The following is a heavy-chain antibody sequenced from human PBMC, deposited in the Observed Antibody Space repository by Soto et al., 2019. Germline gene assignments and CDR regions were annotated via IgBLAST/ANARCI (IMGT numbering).Heavy chain of an antibody. CDR3: ARDTGGSYDY. CDR2: TRDKPNNYAA. CDR1: GFAFDDYY. J-gene: IGHJ4*02. V-gene: IGHV3-72*01. Sequence: EGQLVQSGGGLVQPGGSLRLSCTASGFAFDDYYMDWVRQVPGKGLEWIGRTRDKPNNYAAEYVASVKGRFTISRDASKDSMYLQMNTVKTKDTAVYYCARDTGGSYDYWGQGALVIVSS. D-gene: IGHD1-26*01.